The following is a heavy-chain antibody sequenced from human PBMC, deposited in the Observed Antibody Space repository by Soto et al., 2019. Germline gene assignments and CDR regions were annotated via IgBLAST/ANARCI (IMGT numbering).Heavy chain of an antibody. CDR2: IYNSRST. D-gene: IGHD3-22*01. Sequence: PSETLSLTCTVSDSSISSYNYYCGWSRHPPGKGLGWSGYIYNSRSTYYSPSLKSRATISVDTSKNHFSLKLSSVTPADTAVYYCDTNSSEINWFDPGGQGTLVNVS. J-gene: IGHJ5*02. CDR3: DTNSSEINWFDP. V-gene: IGHV4-30-4*02. CDR1: DSSISSYNYY.